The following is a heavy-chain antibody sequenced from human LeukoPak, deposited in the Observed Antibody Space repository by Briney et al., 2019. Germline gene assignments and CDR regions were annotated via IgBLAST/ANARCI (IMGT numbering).Heavy chain of an antibody. CDR1: VFTFGDYY. Sequence: GGSLRLSRAPSVFTFGDYYMGWVRQAPGKGLEWVSYISSSGTTMLYPDSVKGRFTISRDNAQNSLYLQLNSLRAGDTAVYYCARALRDAFDIWGQGTMVTVSS. J-gene: IGHJ3*02. CDR3: ARALRDAFDI. CDR2: ISSSGTTM. V-gene: IGHV3-11*01.